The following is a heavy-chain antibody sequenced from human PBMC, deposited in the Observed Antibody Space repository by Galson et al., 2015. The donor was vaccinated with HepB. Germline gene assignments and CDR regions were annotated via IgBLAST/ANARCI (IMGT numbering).Heavy chain of an antibody. J-gene: IGHJ4*02. CDR2: ISGSGGST. V-gene: IGHV3-23*01. Sequence: SLRLSCAASGFTFSSYAMSWVRQAPGKGLEWVSAISGSGGSTYYADSVKGRFTISRDNSKNTLYLQMSSLRAEDTAVHYCAKDDNTGSPFDYWGQGTLVTVSS. CDR3: AKDDNTGSPFDY. D-gene: IGHD2-15*01. CDR1: GFTFSSYA.